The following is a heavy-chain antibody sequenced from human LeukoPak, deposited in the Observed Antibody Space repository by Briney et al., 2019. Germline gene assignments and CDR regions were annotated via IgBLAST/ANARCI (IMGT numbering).Heavy chain of an antibody. CDR2: IYPGDSDT. V-gene: IGHV5-51*03. CDR3: GRLDMVRRDHFDY. J-gene: IGHJ4*02. Sequence: TGETLKISCKSSGYSFSTYWIGWVRQMPGKGLEWMGIIYPGDSDTRYRPSFQGMVTISADMSISTAYLQWSSLKASDTAMYYCGRLDMVRRDHFDYWGQGTLATVSS. CDR1: GYSFSTYW. D-gene: IGHD3-10*01.